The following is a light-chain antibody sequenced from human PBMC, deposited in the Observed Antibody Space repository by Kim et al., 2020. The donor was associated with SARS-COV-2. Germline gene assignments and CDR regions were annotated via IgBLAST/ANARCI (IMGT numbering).Light chain of an antibody. Sequence: QSVLTQPASVSGSPGQSITISCTGTSSDVGGYNYVSWYQQHPGKAPKLMIYDVIKRPSGVSHRFSGFKSGNTASLTISGLQAEDEADYYCSSYTSSSTYWVFGGGTQLSVL. CDR1: SSDVGGYNY. J-gene: IGLJ3*02. V-gene: IGLV2-14*01. CDR3: SSYTSSSTYWV. CDR2: DVI.